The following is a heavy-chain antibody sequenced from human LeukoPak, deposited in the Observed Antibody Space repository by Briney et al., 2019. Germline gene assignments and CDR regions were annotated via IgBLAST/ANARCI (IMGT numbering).Heavy chain of an antibody. CDR3: TRHGYSSGWYGDY. J-gene: IGHJ4*02. CDR2: IRSKANSYAT. V-gene: IGHV3-73*01. Sequence: GGSLRLSCAASGFTFSGSAMHWVRQASGKGLEWVGRIRSKANSYATAYAASVKGRFTISRDDSKNTAYLQMNSLKTEDTAVCYCTRHGYSSGWYGDYWGQGTLVTVSS. D-gene: IGHD6-19*01. CDR1: GFTFSGSA.